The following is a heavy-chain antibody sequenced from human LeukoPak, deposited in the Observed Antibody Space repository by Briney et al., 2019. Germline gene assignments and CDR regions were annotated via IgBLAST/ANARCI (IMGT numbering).Heavy chain of an antibody. CDR2: IYKNAIT. D-gene: IGHD3-10*01. Sequence: GGSLRLSCAASGFTVSSNYMTWVRQAPGKGVEWVSVIYKNAITYYADTLKGRFTIHRHNSNNMLYLQMNSLRDDDTAVYYCARSLRVRGLPDYMDVWGKGTTVTISS. J-gene: IGHJ6*03. CDR3: ARSLRVRGLPDYMDV. V-gene: IGHV3-53*01. CDR1: GFTVSSNY.